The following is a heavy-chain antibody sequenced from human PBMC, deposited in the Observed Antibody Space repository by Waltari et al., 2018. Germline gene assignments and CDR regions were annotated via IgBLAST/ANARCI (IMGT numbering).Heavy chain of an antibody. D-gene: IGHD2-2*01. CDR1: GVSFRHYA. CDR3: ARRRSGDCSETSCFMPPGY. Sequence: VESGGGLVRHGGYLRLACEASGVSFRHYAMNWFRQAPGKGLEWVASIGGDSVDIYYLASVKGRFTVSRDNARSSLYLQMNSLRVDDTAVYYCARRRSGDCSETSCFMPPGYWGQGTLVTVSS. CDR2: IGGDSVDI. V-gene: IGHV3-21*01. J-gene: IGHJ1*01.